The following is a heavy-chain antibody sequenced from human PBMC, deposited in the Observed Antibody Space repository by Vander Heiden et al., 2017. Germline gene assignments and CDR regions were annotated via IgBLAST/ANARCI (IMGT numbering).Heavy chain of an antibody. CDR1: GGSISSGDYY. V-gene: IGHV4-30-4*01. Sequence: QVQLQESGPGLVKPSQTLSLTCTVSGGSISSGDYYWSWIRQPPGKGLEWIGYIYYSGSTYYNPSLKSRVTISVDTSKNQFSLKLSSVTAADTAVYYCARDRGSDDFWSGPSGFDPWGQGTLVTVSS. D-gene: IGHD3-3*01. CDR3: ARDRGSDDFWSGPSGFDP. J-gene: IGHJ5*02. CDR2: IYYSGST.